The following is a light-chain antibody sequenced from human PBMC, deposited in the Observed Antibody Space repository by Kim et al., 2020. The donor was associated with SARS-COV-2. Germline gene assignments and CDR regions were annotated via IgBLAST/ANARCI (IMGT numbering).Light chain of an antibody. CDR1: QSVSRY. CDR2: DAS. Sequence: TLSLSPGERATLSCRASQSVSRYVAWYQQKAGQAPRLLIYDASKRATGIPARFSGSGSGTDFTLTISNLEPEDFAVYYCQQHWPLTFGGGTKVEI. V-gene: IGKV3-11*01. CDR3: QQHWPLT. J-gene: IGKJ4*01.